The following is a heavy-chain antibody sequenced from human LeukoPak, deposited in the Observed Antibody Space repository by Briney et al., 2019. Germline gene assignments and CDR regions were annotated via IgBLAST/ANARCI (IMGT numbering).Heavy chain of an antibody. Sequence: PGGSLRLSCAASGFTFTDYYMSWIRQAPGKGREWVSYISSRDSTIYYADSVKGRFTISRDNAKNSLYLQMNSLRAEDTAVYYCANLLTIEFDYWGQGTLVTVSS. D-gene: IGHD3-10*01. V-gene: IGHV3-11*04. CDR2: ISSRDSTI. CDR3: ANLLTIEFDY. J-gene: IGHJ4*02. CDR1: GFTFTDYY.